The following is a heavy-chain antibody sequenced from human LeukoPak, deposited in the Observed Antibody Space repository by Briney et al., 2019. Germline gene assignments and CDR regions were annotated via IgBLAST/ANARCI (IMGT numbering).Heavy chain of an antibody. CDR1: GFTFDDYA. D-gene: IGHD6-19*01. V-gene: IGHV3-9*01. Sequence: GGSLRLSCAASGFTFDDYAMHWVRQAPGKGLEWVSGISWNSGSIGYADSVKGRFTISRDNSKNTLYLQMNSLRAEDTAVYYCAKGSGWLNYYYMDVWGKGTTVTVSS. CDR3: AKGSGWLNYYYMDV. CDR2: ISWNSGSI. J-gene: IGHJ6*03.